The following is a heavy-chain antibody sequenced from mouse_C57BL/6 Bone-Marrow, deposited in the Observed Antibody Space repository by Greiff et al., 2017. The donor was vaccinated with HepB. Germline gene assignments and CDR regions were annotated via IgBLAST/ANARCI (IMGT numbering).Heavy chain of an antibody. Sequence: EVQLQESGPGLVKPSQSLSLTCSVTGYSITSGYYWNWLRQFPGNKLEWMGYISYDGSNNYHPSLKNRISITRDTSKNQFFLKLNSVTTEDTATYYCARVYPDYWGQGTSVTVSS. V-gene: IGHV3-6*01. CDR2: ISYDGSN. D-gene: IGHD2-1*01. CDR3: ARVYPDY. CDR1: GYSITSGYY. J-gene: IGHJ4*01.